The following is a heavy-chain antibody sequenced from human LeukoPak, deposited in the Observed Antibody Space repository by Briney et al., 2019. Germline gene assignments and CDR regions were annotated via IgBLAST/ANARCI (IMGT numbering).Heavy chain of an antibody. CDR1: GYTLTELS. V-gene: IGHV1-24*01. CDR2: FDPEDGET. J-gene: IGHJ4*02. D-gene: IGHD3-22*01. Sequence: GASVKVSCKVSGYTLTELSMHWVRQAPGKGLEWMGGFDPEDGETIYAQKFQGRVTMTEDTSTDTAYMELSSLRSEDTAVYYCATGGFSAYYYDSSGYYPFDYWGQGTLVTVSS. CDR3: ATGGFSAYYYDSSGYYPFDY.